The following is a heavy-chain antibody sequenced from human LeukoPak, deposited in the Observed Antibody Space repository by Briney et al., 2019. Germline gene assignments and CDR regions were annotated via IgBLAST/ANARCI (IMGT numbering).Heavy chain of an antibody. CDR2: ISSSSSYI. CDR1: GFTFSSYS. D-gene: IGHD3-22*01. V-gene: IGHV3-21*01. Sequence: GGSLRLSCAASGFTFSSYSMNWVRQAPGKGLEWVSSISSSSSYIYYADSVKGRFTISRDNAKNTVSLQMNSLRAEDTGVYYCARAPAEIGGYYPEYFRHWGQGTLVTVSS. CDR3: ARAPAEIGGYYPEYFRH. J-gene: IGHJ1*01.